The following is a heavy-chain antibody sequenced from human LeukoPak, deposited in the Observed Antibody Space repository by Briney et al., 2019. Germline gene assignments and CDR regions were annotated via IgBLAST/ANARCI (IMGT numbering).Heavy chain of an antibody. CDR1: GYTFTSYY. Sequence: ASVKVSCKASGYTFTSYYMHWVRQAPGQGLEWMGIINPSGGSTSYAQKFQGRVTMTRDTSTSTGYMELSSLRSEDTAVYYCVRVHLGTVGATGGVWFDPWGQGTLVTVSS. CDR3: VRVHLGTVGATGGVWFDP. J-gene: IGHJ5*02. D-gene: IGHD1-26*01. CDR2: INPSGGST. V-gene: IGHV1-46*03.